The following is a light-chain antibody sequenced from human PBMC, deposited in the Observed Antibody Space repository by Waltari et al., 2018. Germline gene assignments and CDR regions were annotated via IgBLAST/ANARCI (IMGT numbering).Light chain of an antibody. CDR1: SSDGDAYNF. CDR3: CSYVGSHTNWV. V-gene: IGLV2-11*01. CDR2: DVT. J-gene: IGLJ3*02. Sequence: QSALTQPRSVSGSPGQSVTTPCTGISSDGDAYNFVFWYQQHPGKAPKLMIHDVTKRPSGVPDRFSGSKSGNTASLTISGLQAEDEADYYCCSYVGSHTNWVFGGGTKLTVL.